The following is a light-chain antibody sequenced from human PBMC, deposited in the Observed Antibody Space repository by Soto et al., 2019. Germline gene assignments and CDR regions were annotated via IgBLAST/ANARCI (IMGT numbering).Light chain of an antibody. CDR3: QQSYSPALT. J-gene: IGKJ4*01. CDR2: AAS. Sequence: DIQMTQSPSSLSASVGERVTITCRATQSITTYLNWYQHKPGTGPKLLIYAASSLQSGVRSRFTGSGSGRDFALTISYLQPEDFATYYCQQSYSPALTFGGGTKVEI. V-gene: IGKV1-39*01. CDR1: QSITTY.